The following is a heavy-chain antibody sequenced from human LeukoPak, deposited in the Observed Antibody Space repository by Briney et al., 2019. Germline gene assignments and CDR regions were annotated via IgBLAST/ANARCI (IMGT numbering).Heavy chain of an antibody. V-gene: IGHV3-23*01. CDR2: ISGSGGST. Sequence: GGSLRLSCAASGFTFSSYAMSWVGQAPGKGLEWVSAISGSGGSTYYADSVKGRFTISRDNSKKTLYLQMYSLRAEDTAVYYCAKIPYGDYVLDYYYYMDVWGKGTTVTISS. D-gene: IGHD4-17*01. CDR3: AKIPYGDYVLDYYYYMDV. CDR1: GFTFSSYA. J-gene: IGHJ6*03.